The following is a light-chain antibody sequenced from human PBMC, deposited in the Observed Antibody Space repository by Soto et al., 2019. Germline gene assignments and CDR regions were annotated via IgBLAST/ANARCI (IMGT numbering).Light chain of an antibody. J-gene: IGLJ1*01. V-gene: IGLV1-40*01. Sequence: QSVLTQPPSVSGAPGQRVTISCTGSSSNIGAGYDVHWYQQLPGTAPKLLISGNTNRPSGVPDRFSGSKSGTSASLAITGLQAEDEADYYCQSYDSSLSGLYVVGTGTKVTVL. CDR1: SSNIGAGYD. CDR2: GNT. CDR3: QSYDSSLSGLYV.